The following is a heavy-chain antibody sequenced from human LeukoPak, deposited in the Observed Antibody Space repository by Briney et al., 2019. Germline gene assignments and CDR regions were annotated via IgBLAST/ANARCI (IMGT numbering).Heavy chain of an antibody. Sequence: GGSLRLSCAASGFTFSIYSINWVRQAPGKGLEWLSYISSSSRTITYADSLKGRFTVSRDNAKNSADLQMDSLRAEDTAVYYCARVGTSGWTSDYWGQGTPVTVSS. D-gene: IGHD6-19*01. V-gene: IGHV3-48*04. CDR2: ISSSSRTI. CDR3: ARVGTSGWTSDY. J-gene: IGHJ4*02. CDR1: GFTFSIYS.